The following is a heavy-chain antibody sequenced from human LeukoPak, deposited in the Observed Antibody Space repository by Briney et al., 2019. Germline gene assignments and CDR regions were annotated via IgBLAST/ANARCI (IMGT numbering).Heavy chain of an antibody. V-gene: IGHV4-59*12. CDR1: GGSIGSYY. CDR2: VDYSGST. D-gene: IGHD5-18*01. J-gene: IGHJ4*02. Sequence: SETLSLTCTISGGSIGSYYWTWIRQPPGKGLEWIGYVDYSGSTNYNPSLKSRVTMSVDTSKNQFSLKLSSINAADAAMYYCARDASSTFGYDYFDYWGQGTLVTVSS. CDR3: ARDASSTFGYDYFDY.